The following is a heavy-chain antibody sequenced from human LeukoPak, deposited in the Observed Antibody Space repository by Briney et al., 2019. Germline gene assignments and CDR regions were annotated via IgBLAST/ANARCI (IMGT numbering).Heavy chain of an antibody. CDR3: ARRAANYYGMDV. J-gene: IGHJ6*02. D-gene: IGHD6-13*01. CDR2: IYTSGRT. V-gene: IGHV4-4*07. Sequence: SETLYLTCTVSGGSINSYYWSWIRQPAGKGLEWIGHIYTSGRTNFNPSLKSRVSMSVDTSKNQFSLKLSSVTAADTAVYYCARRAANYYGMDVWGQGTTVTVSS. CDR1: GGSINSYY.